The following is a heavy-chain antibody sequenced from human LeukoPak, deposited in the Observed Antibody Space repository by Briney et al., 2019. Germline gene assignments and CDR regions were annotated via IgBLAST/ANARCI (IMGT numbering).Heavy chain of an antibody. Sequence: GGSLRLSCAASGFTLSSYSMRWVRQAPGKGLEFVSAISKNGENTYYANSVKGRSTISRDISKNTLYLQVGSLRPEDMAVYYCARVDSGSACASWGQGILVTVSS. J-gene: IGHJ1*01. V-gene: IGHV3-64*01. D-gene: IGHD6-19*01. CDR1: GFTLSSYS. CDR3: ARVDSGSACAS. CDR2: ISKNGENT.